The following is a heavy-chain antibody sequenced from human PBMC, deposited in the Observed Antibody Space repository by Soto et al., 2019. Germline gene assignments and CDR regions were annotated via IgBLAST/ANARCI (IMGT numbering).Heavy chain of an antibody. CDR2: IYYSGST. Sequence: SETLSPTCTVSGGSISSGVCYWSWIRQHPGKGLEWIGYIYYSGSTYYNPSLKSRVTISVDTSKNQFSLKLSSVTAADTAVYYCARDSSEPNYDFWSGYYHDAFDIWGQGTMVTVSS. CDR1: GGSISSGVCY. V-gene: IGHV4-31*03. CDR3: ARDSSEPNYDFWSGYYHDAFDI. J-gene: IGHJ3*02. D-gene: IGHD3-3*01.